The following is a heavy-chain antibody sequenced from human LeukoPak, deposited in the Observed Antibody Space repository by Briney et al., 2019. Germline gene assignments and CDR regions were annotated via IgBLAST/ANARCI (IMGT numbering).Heavy chain of an antibody. J-gene: IGHJ2*01. D-gene: IGHD1-20*01. Sequence: GGSLRLSCAASGFTFSSYGFHWVRQAPGKGLEWVALICYDGSNKNYVDSVKGRFTISRDNSKNTVYLQMNRLRDEDAAVYYCARGVFAGDLLTGYWYFDLWGRGTLVTVSS. CDR3: ARGVFAGDLLTGYWYFDL. CDR2: ICYDGSNK. CDR1: GFTFSSYG. V-gene: IGHV3-33*01.